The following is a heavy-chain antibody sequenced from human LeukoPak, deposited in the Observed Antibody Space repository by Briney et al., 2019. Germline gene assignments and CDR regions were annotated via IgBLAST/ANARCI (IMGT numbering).Heavy chain of an antibody. V-gene: IGHV4-59*01. CDR1: GGSISSYY. D-gene: IGHD3-3*01. J-gene: IGHJ5*01. CDR3: AGAYDWSRFDS. Sequence: PSETLSLACTVSGGSISSYYWTWIRQPPGKGLEWIGYISYSGSTNYNPSLKSRVTISVDMSKNQFSLKLSSVTAADTAVFYCAGAYDWSRFDSWGQGTLVTVSS. CDR2: ISYSGST.